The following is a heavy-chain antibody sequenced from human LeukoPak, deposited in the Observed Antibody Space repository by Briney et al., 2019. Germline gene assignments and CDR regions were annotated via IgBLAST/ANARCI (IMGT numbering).Heavy chain of an antibody. CDR3: ARERAAAGTQYYYYGMDV. CDR2: ISAYNGNT. D-gene: IGHD6-13*01. CDR1: GYTFTSYG. V-gene: IGHV1-18*01. J-gene: IGHJ6*02. Sequence: ASVKVSCKASGYTFTSYGISWVRQAPGQGLEWMGWISAYNGNTNYAQKLQGRVTMTTDTSTSTAYMELRSLRSDDTAVYYCARERAAAGTQYYYYGMDVWGQGTTVTVSS.